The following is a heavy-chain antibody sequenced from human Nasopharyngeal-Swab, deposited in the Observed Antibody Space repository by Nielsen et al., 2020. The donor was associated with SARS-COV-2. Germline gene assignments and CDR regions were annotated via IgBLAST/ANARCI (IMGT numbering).Heavy chain of an antibody. J-gene: IGHJ6*02. CDR3: ARVPPIAVAGKGVDV. CDR1: GGSLRGYY. V-gene: IGHV4-34*01. CDR2: INHSGST. D-gene: IGHD6-19*01. Sequence: SQTPSLTRAVYGGSLRGYYWSWIRQPPGKGLEWSGEINHSGSTNYNPSLKSRVTISVDTSKNQFSLKLSSVTAADTAVYYCARVPPIAVAGKGVDVWGQGTTVTVSS.